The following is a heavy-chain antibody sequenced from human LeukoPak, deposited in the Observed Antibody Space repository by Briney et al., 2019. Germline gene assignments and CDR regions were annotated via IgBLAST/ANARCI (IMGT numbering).Heavy chain of an antibody. Sequence: QSGGSLRLSCAASGFTFSSYAMSWVRQAPGKGLEWVSAISGSGGSTYYADSVKGRFTISRDNSKNTLYLQMNSPRAEDTAVYYCAKDLSHHYYDSSGYLGDWGQGTLVTVSS. CDR3: AKDLSHHYYDSSGYLGD. D-gene: IGHD3-22*01. CDR2: ISGSGGST. V-gene: IGHV3-23*01. CDR1: GFTFSSYA. J-gene: IGHJ4*02.